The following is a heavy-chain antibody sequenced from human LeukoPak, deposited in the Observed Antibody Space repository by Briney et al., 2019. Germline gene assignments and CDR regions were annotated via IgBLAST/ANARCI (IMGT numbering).Heavy chain of an antibody. V-gene: IGHV1-69*05. CDR1: GGTFISYA. Sequence: SVKVSCKASGGTFISYAISWVRQAPGQGREWMGGIIPIFGTANYAQKFQGRVTITTDESPSTAYMELSSLRSEDTAVYYCARGGNDILTCYLYYFDYWGQGTLVTVSS. J-gene: IGHJ4*02. D-gene: IGHD3-9*01. CDR3: ARGGNDILTCYLYYFDY. CDR2: IIPIFGTA.